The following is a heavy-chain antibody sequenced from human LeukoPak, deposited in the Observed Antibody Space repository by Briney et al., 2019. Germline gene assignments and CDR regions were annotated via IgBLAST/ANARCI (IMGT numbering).Heavy chain of an antibody. CDR2: IIPIFGTA. J-gene: IGHJ4*02. D-gene: IGHD5-12*01. CDR3: CAVVATIDTLYYFDY. V-gene: IGHV1-69*05. Sequence: SVKVSCKASGGTFSSYAISWVRQAPGQGLEWMGRIIPIFGTANYAQKFQGRVTITTDESTSTAYMELSSLGSEDTAVYYCCAVVATIDTLYYFDYWGQGTLVTVSS. CDR1: GGTFSSYA.